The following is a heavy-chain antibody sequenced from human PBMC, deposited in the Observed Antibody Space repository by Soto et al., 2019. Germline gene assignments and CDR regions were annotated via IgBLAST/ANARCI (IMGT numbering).Heavy chain of an antibody. CDR1: GGSISSSSYY. V-gene: IGHV4-39*01. CDR3: ASRSLLWFGDPAYYFDY. J-gene: IGHJ4*02. Sequence: PLETLSLTCTVSGGSISSSSYYWGWIRQPPGKGLEWIGNIFYIGSTYYNPSLKSRVTISVDTSKNQFSLKVPSVTAADTAVYFCASRSLLWFGDPAYYFDYWGQGTLVTVSS. D-gene: IGHD3-10*01. CDR2: IFYIGST.